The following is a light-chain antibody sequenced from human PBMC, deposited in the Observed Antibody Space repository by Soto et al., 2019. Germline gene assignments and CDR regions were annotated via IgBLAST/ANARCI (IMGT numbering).Light chain of an antibody. CDR3: EAWDTSLSAVV. V-gene: IGLV1-51*01. CDR1: SSNIGDNY. Sequence: QSVLTQPPSVSAAPGQKVTISCSGSSSNIGDNYVSWYQHLPGTAPKRLIYDNDKRPPGIPDRFSGSKSGTSATLGITGLQTGDEADYYCEAWDTSLSAVVFGGGTKLTVL. J-gene: IGLJ2*01. CDR2: DND.